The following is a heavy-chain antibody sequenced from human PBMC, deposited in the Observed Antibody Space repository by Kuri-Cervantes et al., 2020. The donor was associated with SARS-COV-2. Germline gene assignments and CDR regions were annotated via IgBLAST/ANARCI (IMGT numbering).Heavy chain of an antibody. J-gene: IGHJ5*02. CDR2: INPNSGGT. D-gene: IGHD2-2*01. CDR1: GYTFTGYY. Sequence: SVKVSCKASGYTFTGYYMHWVRQAPGQGLEWMGWINPNSGGTNYAQKLQGRVTMTTDTSTSTAYMDLRRLRSDDTAAYYCARDSIPTLGYCSSTSCYVPYNWFDPWGQGTLVTVSS. CDR3: ARDSIPTLGYCSSTSCYVPYNWFDP. V-gene: IGHV1-2*02.